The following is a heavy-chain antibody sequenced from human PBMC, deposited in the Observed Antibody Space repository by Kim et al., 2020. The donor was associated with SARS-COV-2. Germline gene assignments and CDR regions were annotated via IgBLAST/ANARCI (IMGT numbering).Heavy chain of an antibody. CDR1: GGTFSSYA. J-gene: IGHJ5*02. CDR2: IIPIFGTA. V-gene: IGHV1-69*13. CDR3: ARGGYCTGGVCYWRAYNWFDP. Sequence: SVKVSCKASGGTFSSYAISWVRQAPGQGLEWMGGIIPIFGTANYAQKFQGRVTITADESTSTAYMELSSLRSEHTAVYYCARGGYCTGGVCYWRAYNWFDPWGQGNLVTGPS. D-gene: IGHD2-8*02.